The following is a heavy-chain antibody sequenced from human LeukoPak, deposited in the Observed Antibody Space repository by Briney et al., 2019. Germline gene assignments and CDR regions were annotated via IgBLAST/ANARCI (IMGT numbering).Heavy chain of an antibody. CDR2: ISYDGSNK. J-gene: IGHJ6*04. V-gene: IGHV3-30*04. CDR1: GFTFSSYA. D-gene: IGHD3-10*01. Sequence: PGGSLRLSCAASGFTFSSYAMHWVRQAPGKGLEGVAVISYDGSNKYYADSVKGRFTISRDSSKNTLYLQMNSLRAEDTAVYYCARSSMVRGVIISNPNFYYYGMDVWGKGTTVTVSS. CDR3: ARSSMVRGVIISNPNFYYYGMDV.